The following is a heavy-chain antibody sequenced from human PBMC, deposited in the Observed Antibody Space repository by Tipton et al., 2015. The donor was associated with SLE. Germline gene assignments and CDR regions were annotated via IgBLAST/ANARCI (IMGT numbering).Heavy chain of an antibody. CDR3: ARLVAARPGYYCGMDV. CDR2: INHSGST. V-gene: IGHV4-34*01. CDR1: DESFRTYY. D-gene: IGHD6-6*01. J-gene: IGHJ6*02. Sequence: TLSLTCSMYDESFRTYYWSWVRQPPGKGLEWIAEINHSGSTNYNPSLKSRVTISVDTSKNQLSLNLESVTAADTAVYYCARLVAARPGYYCGMDVWGQGTTVTVSS.